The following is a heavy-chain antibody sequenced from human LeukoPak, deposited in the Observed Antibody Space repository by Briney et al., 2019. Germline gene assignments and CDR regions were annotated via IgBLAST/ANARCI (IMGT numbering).Heavy chain of an antibody. D-gene: IGHD6-19*01. Sequence: SETLSLTCTVSGGSISSYYWSWIRQPPGKGLEWIGYIYYSGSTNYNPSLKSRVTISVDTSKSQFSLKLSSVTAADTAVYYCARESAVAGIIDYWGQGTLVTVSS. CDR2: IYYSGST. CDR3: ARESAVAGIIDY. CDR1: GGSISSYY. V-gene: IGHV4-59*01. J-gene: IGHJ4*02.